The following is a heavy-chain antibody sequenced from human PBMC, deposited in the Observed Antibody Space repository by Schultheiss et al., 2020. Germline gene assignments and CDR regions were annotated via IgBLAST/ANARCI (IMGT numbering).Heavy chain of an antibody. CDR1: GFTFDDYA. CDR3: AKSPGSNWYMDY. CDR2: IKQDGSEK. V-gene: IGHV3-7*03. Sequence: GESLKISCAASGFTFDDYAMHWVRQAPGKGLEWVANIKQDGSEKYYVDSVKGRFTISRDYTNNSVYLQMSSLRAEDTAVYYCAKSPGSNWYMDYWGQGTLVTVSS. J-gene: IGHJ4*02. D-gene: IGHD6-13*01.